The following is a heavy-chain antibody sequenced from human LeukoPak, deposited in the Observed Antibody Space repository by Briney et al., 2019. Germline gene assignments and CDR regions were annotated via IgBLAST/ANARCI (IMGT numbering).Heavy chain of an antibody. CDR1: GFTFSSYG. CDR2: ISGSGGST. J-gene: IGHJ4*02. V-gene: IGHV3-23*01. D-gene: IGHD6-19*01. Sequence: GGSLRLSCAASGFTFSSYGMHWVRQAPGKGLEWVSAISGSGGSTYYADSVKGRFTISRDNSKNTLYLQMNSLRAEDTSVYYCAKEGSGWYYFDYWGQGTLVTVSS. CDR3: AKEGSGWYYFDY.